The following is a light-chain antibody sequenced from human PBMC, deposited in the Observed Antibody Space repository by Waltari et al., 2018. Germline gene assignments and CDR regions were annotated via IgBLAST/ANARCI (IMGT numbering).Light chain of an antibody. J-gene: IGLJ3*02. CDR3: SSYTTSRTLV. CDR1: NRYLGGWNF. V-gene: IGLV2-14*01. CDR2: EVN. Sequence: QSALTQPASVSGSPGPSITISCTGTNRYLGGWNFVPWYHQPPGKAPKLLIFEVNNRPSGISDRFSASKSGNTASLTISGLQAEDEADYYCSSYTTSRTLVFGGGTRLTVL.